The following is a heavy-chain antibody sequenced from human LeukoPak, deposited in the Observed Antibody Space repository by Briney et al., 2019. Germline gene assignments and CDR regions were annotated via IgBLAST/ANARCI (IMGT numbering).Heavy chain of an antibody. V-gene: IGHV3-21*01. D-gene: IGHD1-1*01. J-gene: IGHJ4*02. CDR1: GFTFSTYS. CDR3: AKEGTGIHFDY. Sequence: GGSLRLSCAASGFTFSTYSMNWVRQAPGKGLEWVSSISDSSSYIYYADSVKGRFTISRDNSKNTLYLQMNSLRAEDTAVYYCAKEGTGIHFDYWGQGTLVTVSS. CDR2: ISDSSSYI.